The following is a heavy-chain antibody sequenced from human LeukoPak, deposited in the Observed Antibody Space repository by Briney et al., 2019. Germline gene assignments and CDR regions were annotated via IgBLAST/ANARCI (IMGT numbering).Heavy chain of an antibody. J-gene: IGHJ4*02. CDR1: GFTFSNAW. D-gene: IGHD2/OR15-2a*01. V-gene: IGHV3-15*01. Sequence: KPGRSLRLSRAASGFTFSNAWTSWVRPVPGKGLEWVGRIKSTTDGGTTDYAAPVKGRFTISRDDSKNMMYLQLNSLKIEYTAVYFCTTDLPSNWGQGTLVTVSS. CDR2: IKSTTDGGTT. CDR3: TTDLPSN.